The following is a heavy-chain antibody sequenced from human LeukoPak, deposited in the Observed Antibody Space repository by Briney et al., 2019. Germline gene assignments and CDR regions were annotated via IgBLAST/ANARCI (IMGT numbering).Heavy chain of an antibody. V-gene: IGHV3-64*01. D-gene: IGHD3-10*01. CDR2: ISSNGGST. J-gene: IGHJ4*02. Sequence: GGSLRLSCAASGFTFSSYAMHWVRQAPGKGLEYVSAISSNGGSTYYANSVKGRFTISGDNSKNTLYLQMGSLRAEDMAVYYCARGPMVRGVIWGRNFDYWGQGTLVTVSS. CDR1: GFTFSSYA. CDR3: ARGPMVRGVIWGRNFDY.